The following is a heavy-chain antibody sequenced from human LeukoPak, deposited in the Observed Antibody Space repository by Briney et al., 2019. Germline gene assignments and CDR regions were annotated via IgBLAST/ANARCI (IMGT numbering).Heavy chain of an antibody. Sequence: PGVSLRLSCAASGFTVSSNYMSWVRQAPGKGLEWVSVIYSGGSTYYADSVKGRFTISRDNSKNTLYLQMNSLRAEDTAVYYCARDGRGYCSGGSCYPYYYYSMDVWGQGTTVTVSS. J-gene: IGHJ6*02. CDR1: GFTVSSNY. CDR2: IYSGGST. CDR3: ARDGRGYCSGGSCYPYYYYSMDV. V-gene: IGHV3-66*01. D-gene: IGHD2-15*01.